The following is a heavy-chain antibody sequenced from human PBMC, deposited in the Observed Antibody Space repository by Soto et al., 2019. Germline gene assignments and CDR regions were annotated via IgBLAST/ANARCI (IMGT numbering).Heavy chain of an antibody. CDR3: ARYYDYVRGSRYYYYGMDV. V-gene: IGHV1-69*13. Sequence: GASVKVSCKASGGTFSSYAISWVRQAPGQGLEWMGGIIPIFGTANYAQKFQGRVTITADESTSTAYMELSSLRSEDTAVYYCARYYDYVRGSRYYYYGMDVWGQGTTVTVSS. D-gene: IGHD3-16*01. CDR2: IIPIFGTA. CDR1: GGTFSSYA. J-gene: IGHJ6*02.